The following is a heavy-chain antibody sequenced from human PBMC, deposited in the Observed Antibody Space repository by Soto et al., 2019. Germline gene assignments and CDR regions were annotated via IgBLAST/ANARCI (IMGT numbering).Heavy chain of an antibody. CDR1: GFTFTSYW. CDR2: IKGDGSEK. J-gene: IGHJ6*02. Sequence: EVRLVESGGGLVQPGGSLRLSCVASGFTFTSYWMSWARQAPGKGLEWVANIKGDGSEKKYVDSVKGRFTISRDNANNSVYLQMNSLRAEDTALYYCGRDEVRNGVGVWGQGTTVTVSS. CDR3: GRDEVRNGVGV. V-gene: IGHV3-7*01.